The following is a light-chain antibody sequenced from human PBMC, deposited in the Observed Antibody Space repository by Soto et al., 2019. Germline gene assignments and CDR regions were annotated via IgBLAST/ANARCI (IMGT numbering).Light chain of an antibody. CDR3: QQYDNWPPLT. J-gene: IGKJ4*01. Sequence: IQMTQSPSTLSASVGDRVTITCRASQGISSYLAWYQQKPGKAPKLLIHAASTLQSGVPSRFSGSGSGTDFTLTISSLQSEDFAVYYCQQYDNWPPLTFGGGTKVDI. CDR1: QGISSY. CDR2: AAS. V-gene: IGKV1-9*01.